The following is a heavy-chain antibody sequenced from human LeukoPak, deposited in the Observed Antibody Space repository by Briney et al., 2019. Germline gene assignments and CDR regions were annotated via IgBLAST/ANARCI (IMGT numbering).Heavy chain of an antibody. J-gene: IGHJ4*02. V-gene: IGHV3-23*01. Sequence: GGSLTLSCAGSGFSFSTYSMNWVRQAPGKGLEWVSGITGSGANTYYADSVKGRFTISRDNSKNTLYLRMNSLRAEDTAVYYCYYSDSSGFYPQTRIDYWGQGTLVTVSS. CDR3: YYSDSSGFYPQTRIDY. D-gene: IGHD3-22*01. CDR1: GFSFSTYS. CDR2: ITGSGANT.